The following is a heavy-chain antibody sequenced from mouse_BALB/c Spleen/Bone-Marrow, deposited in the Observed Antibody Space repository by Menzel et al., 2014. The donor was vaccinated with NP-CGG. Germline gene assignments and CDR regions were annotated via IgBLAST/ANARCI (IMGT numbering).Heavy chain of an antibody. J-gene: IGHJ3*02. V-gene: IGHV5-12-1*01. CDR3: ARQILPGFGY. D-gene: IGHD1-1*01. CDR1: GFAFSSYD. CDR2: ISRGGGST. Sequence: EVKLVESGGGLVKPGGSLKLSCAASGFAFSSYDMSWVRQTPEKRLEWVAYISRGGGSTYYADTVKGRFTISRDNAKNTVYLQMSSLKSEATAMYYCARQILPGFGYWGQETPVTLSA.